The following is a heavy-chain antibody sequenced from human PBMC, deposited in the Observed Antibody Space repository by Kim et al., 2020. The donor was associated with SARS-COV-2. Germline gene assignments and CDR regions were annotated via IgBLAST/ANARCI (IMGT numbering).Heavy chain of an antibody. V-gene: IGHV3-23*01. CDR1: GFTFSSYA. D-gene: IGHD3-22*01. CDR2: ISGSGGST. CDR3: AKDSYYYDSSGLVDY. Sequence: GGSLRLSCAASGFTFSSYAMSWVRQAPGKGLEWVSAISGSGGSTYYADSVKGRFTISRDNSKNTLYLQMNSLRAEDTAVYYCAKDSYYYDSSGLVDYWGQGTLVTVSS. J-gene: IGHJ4*02.